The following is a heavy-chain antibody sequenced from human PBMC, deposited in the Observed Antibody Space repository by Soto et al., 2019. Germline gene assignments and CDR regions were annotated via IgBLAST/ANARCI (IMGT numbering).Heavy chain of an antibody. D-gene: IGHD1-20*01. CDR2: IYARGDT. V-gene: IGHV4-4*07. Sequence: AESLSLTCTVSGGSMSSYYWNWVRQPAGRGLEWIGRIYARGDTNYNPSLKSRVTMFVDRSTNEFSLRLTSVTAADTAVSYCAGIRAEVEYGMDVWGQGSTVTV. CDR1: GGSMSSYY. J-gene: IGHJ6*02. CDR3: AGIRAEVEYGMDV.